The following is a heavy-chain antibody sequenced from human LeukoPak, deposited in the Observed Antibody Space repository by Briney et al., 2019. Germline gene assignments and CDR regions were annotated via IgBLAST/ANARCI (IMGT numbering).Heavy chain of an antibody. CDR1: GGSVSSGSYY. V-gene: IGHV4-61*01. CDR2: VYYSGST. CDR3: ARVYSGSDPRGVDY. D-gene: IGHD1-26*01. Sequence: PSETLSLTCTVSGGSVSSGSYYWSWIRQPPGKGLEWIGYVYYSGSTNYNPSLKSRVTISVDTSKNQFSLKLSSVTAADTAVYYCARVYSGSDPRGVDYWGQGTLVTVSS. J-gene: IGHJ4*02.